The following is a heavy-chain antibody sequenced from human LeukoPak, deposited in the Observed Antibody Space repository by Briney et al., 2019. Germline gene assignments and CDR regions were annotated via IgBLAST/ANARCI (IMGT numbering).Heavy chain of an antibody. CDR1: GFTFSDYA. D-gene: IGHD6-6*01. CDR3: AKWKYSNSGIDDY. J-gene: IGHJ4*02. Sequence: GGSLRLSCVGSGFTFSDYAIHWVRQAPGKGLEWVAVSAHDEVGKQFADSVKGRFTLSRDNSRDSVHLQMNRLRAEDTAVYYCAKWKYSNSGIDDYWGQGTLVTVSS. V-gene: IGHV3-30*18. CDR2: SAHDEVGK.